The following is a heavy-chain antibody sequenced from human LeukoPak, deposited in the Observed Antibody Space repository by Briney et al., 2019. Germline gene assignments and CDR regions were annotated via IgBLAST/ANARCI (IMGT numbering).Heavy chain of an antibody. CDR3: AKPYYYDRSGSGVNHFDY. D-gene: IGHD3-22*01. Sequence: PGRSLRLSCAASGFTFSSYGIHWVRQAPGKGLEWVAVISYDGSRKYYADSVKGRFTTSRDNSKNTLYLQMNSLRAEDTAVYYCAKPYYYDRSGSGVNHFDYWGQGTLVTVSS. CDR1: GFTFSSYG. V-gene: IGHV3-30*18. CDR2: ISYDGSRK. J-gene: IGHJ4*02.